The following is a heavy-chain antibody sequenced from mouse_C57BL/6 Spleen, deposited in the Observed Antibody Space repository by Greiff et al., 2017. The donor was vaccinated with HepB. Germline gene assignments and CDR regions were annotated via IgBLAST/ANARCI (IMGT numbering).Heavy chain of an antibody. Sequence: VQLQQSGPELVKPGASVKISCKASGYSFTSYYIHWVKQRPGQGLEWIGWIYPGSGNTKYNEKFKGKATLTADTSSSTAYMQLSSLTSEDSAVYYCAREGITTVVEGFDYWGQGTTLTVSS. D-gene: IGHD1-1*01. CDR3: AREGITTVVEGFDY. J-gene: IGHJ2*01. V-gene: IGHV1-66*01. CDR2: IYPGSGNT. CDR1: GYSFTSYY.